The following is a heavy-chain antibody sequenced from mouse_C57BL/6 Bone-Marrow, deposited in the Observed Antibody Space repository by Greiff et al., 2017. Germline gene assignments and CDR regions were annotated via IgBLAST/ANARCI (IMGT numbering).Heavy chain of an antibody. CDR3: AIRIRCYYAMDY. CDR2: IHPSDSDT. J-gene: IGHJ4*01. Sequence: QVQLQQPGAELVRPGTSVKLSCKASGYTFTSYWMHWVKQRPGQGLEWIGRIHPSDSDTNYNQKFKGKATLTVDKSSSTAYMQLSSLTSEDSAVYYCAIRIRCYYAMDYWGQGTSVTVSS. V-gene: IGHV1-74*01. CDR1: GYTFTSYW. D-gene: IGHD1-1*01.